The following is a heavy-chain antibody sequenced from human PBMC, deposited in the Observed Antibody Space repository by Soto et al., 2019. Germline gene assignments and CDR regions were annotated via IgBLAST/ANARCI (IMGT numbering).Heavy chain of an antibody. D-gene: IGHD3-22*01. CDR2: ISGSGGST. J-gene: IGHJ4*02. V-gene: IGHV3-23*01. CDR3: AKYTITSGSGYTPVPYYFDY. CDR1: GFTFSSYA. Sequence: EVQLLESGGGLVQPGGSLRLSCAASGFTFSSYAMSWVRQAPGKGLEWGAAISGSGGSTYYGDSVKDPFTISSDNSKNTLYIQMTNQRAEDTPLYYCAKYTITSGSGYTPVPYYFDYWGQGTLVTVSS.